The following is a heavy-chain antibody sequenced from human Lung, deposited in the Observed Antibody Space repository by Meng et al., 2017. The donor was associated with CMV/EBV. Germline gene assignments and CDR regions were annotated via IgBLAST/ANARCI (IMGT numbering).Heavy chain of an antibody. J-gene: IGHJ4*02. Sequence: VQRVESGGDSVKPGGSLRLSCAGSGFTFSNAWMSWVRQAPGKGLEWVGRIKSKTDGETADYNAPVKGRFTISRDDSKNTLYLQMNSLKTEDTAIYYCTWNDLGDYWGQGTLVTVSS. V-gene: IGHV3-15*01. CDR3: TWNDLGDY. CDR1: GFTFSNAW. D-gene: IGHD1-1*01. CDR2: IKSKTDGETA.